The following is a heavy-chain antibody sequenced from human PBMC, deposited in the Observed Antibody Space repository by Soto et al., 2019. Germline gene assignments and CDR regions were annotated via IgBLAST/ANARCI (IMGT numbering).Heavy chain of an antibody. CDR1: GYTFTSYG. CDR3: ARDRYCSSTSCYSYYYGMDV. Sequence: ASVKVSCKASGYTFTSYGISWVRQAPGQGLEWMGWISAYNGNTNYAQKLQGRVTMTTDTSTSTAYMEPRSLRSDDTAVYYCARDRYCSSTSCYSYYYGMDVWGQGTTVTVSS. J-gene: IGHJ6*02. D-gene: IGHD2-2*02. V-gene: IGHV1-18*01. CDR2: ISAYNGNT.